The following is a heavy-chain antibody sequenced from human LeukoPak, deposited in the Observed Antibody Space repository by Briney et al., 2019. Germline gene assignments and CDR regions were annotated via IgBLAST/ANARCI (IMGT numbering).Heavy chain of an antibody. Sequence: PGGSLRLSCAASGFTFSSYAMRWVRQAPGKGLEWVSAISPSSGTFYADSVKGRFTISRDNSKNTLYLQMNSLRAEDTAVYCCASPKSSSVYYWPFDDWGQGTLVTVSS. CDR1: GFTFSSYA. V-gene: IGHV3-23*01. CDR2: ISPSSGT. D-gene: IGHD3-22*01. J-gene: IGHJ4*02. CDR3: ASPKSSSVYYWPFDD.